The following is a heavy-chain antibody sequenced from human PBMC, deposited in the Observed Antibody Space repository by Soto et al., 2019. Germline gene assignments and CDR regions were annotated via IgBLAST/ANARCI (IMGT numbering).Heavy chain of an antibody. D-gene: IGHD2-15*01. V-gene: IGHV4-30-4*01. Sequence: SETLSLNCTVSGGSISSGDYYWSWIRQPPGKGLEWIGYIYYSGSTYYNPSLKSRVTISVDTSKNQFSLKLSSVTAADTAVYYCAREVGTEEWFDPWGQGTLVTVSS. J-gene: IGHJ5*02. CDR1: GGSISSGDYY. CDR3: AREVGTEEWFDP. CDR2: IYYSGST.